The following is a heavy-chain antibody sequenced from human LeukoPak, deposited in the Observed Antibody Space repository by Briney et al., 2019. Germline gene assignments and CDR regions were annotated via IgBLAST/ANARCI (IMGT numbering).Heavy chain of an antibody. V-gene: IGHV4-34*01. D-gene: IGHD6-19*01. J-gene: IGHJ4*02. CDR1: GGSIINHN. Sequence: SETLSLTCSVSGGSIINHNWSWIRQPPGKGLEWIGEINHSGSTNYNPSLKSRVTISVDTSKNQFSLKLSSVTAADTAVYYCASPQPVAGIWGQGTLVTVSS. CDR3: ASPQPVAGI. CDR2: INHSGST.